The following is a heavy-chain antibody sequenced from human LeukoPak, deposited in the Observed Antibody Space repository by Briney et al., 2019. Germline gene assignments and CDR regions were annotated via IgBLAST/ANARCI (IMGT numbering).Heavy chain of an antibody. CDR1: GFTFSSVA. V-gene: IGHV3-23*01. CDR3: AKGGDGWGLVLLASSYCDF. CDR2: IGGSGTSA. J-gene: IGHJ4*02. Sequence: GGSLRLSCAASGFTFSSVAMSWVRQAPGKGLESVSVIGGSGTSAYYAASVQARFTISRHNSRHTLNLQINRLLVQAPTLHYFAKGGDGWGLVLLASSYCDFWGQGILVTVSS. D-gene: IGHD3/OR15-3a*01.